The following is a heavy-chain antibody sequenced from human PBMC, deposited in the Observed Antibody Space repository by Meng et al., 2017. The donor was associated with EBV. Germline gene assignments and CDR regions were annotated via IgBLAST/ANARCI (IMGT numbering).Heavy chain of an antibody. J-gene: IGHJ4*02. D-gene: IGHD3-16*02. Sequence: VQMGQAGAEVKEPGAAVRVSCKASGYTVTSYGISWVRQAPGQGLEWMGLISAYNGNTNCAQKLQGRVTMTTDTSTSTAYMELRSLRSDDTAVYYCARVRTFGGVIPPDYWGQGTLVTVSS. CDR1: GYTVTSYG. CDR3: ARVRTFGGVIPPDY. CDR2: ISAYNGNT. V-gene: IGHV1-18*01.